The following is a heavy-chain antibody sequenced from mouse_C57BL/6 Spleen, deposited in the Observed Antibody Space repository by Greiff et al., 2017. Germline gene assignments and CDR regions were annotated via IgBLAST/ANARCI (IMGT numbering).Heavy chain of an antibody. Sequence: EVKLVESGGGLVKPGGSLKLSCAASGFTFSDYGMHWVRPAPKKGLEWVAYISSGSSTIYYADTVKGRFTISRGNAKIHLCLQMPRLRSEDSAMYYSAWNGYYAMDYWGQGTSVTVSS. J-gene: IGHJ4*01. CDR1: GFTFSDYG. V-gene: IGHV5-17*01. CDR3: AWNGYYAMDY. CDR2: ISSGSSTI.